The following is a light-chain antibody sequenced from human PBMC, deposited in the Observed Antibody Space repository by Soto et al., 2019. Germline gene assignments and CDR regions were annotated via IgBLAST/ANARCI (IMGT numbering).Light chain of an antibody. CDR3: QQYNNWPPGT. V-gene: IGKV3-15*01. Sequence: EIVMTQSPGTLSVSPGERATLSCRTSQSVSSNLAWYQQKPGQAPRLLIDGASTRATGIPARFSGSGSGTEFTLTISSLQSEDFAVYYCQQYNNWPPGTFGQGSKVEIK. CDR1: QSVSSN. J-gene: IGKJ1*01. CDR2: GAS.